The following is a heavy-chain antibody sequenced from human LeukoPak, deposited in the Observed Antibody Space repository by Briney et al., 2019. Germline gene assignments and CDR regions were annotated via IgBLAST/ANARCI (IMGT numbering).Heavy chain of an antibody. CDR2: ISSGSSTL. Sequence: GGSLRFSCAPSGFTFSRYSMNWVRQAPGKGLEWVSYISSGSSTLHYADSVKGRFTISRDDAKNSLYLQMNSLRAEDTALYYCVRDGGITSGWYYLDYWGQGTLVTVSS. V-gene: IGHV3-48*04. CDR3: VRDGGITSGWYYLDY. J-gene: IGHJ4*02. CDR1: GFTFSRYS. D-gene: IGHD6-19*01.